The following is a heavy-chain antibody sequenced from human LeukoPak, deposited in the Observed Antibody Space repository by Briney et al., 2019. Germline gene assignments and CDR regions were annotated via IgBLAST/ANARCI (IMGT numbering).Heavy chain of an antibody. J-gene: IGHJ4*02. CDR3: ASARPDRPFDS. D-gene: IGHD1-14*01. CDR2: IYNGFT. Sequence: SETLSLTCTVSGGSIRSYYWSWMRQPPGRGLEWIGYIYNGFTRYNSSLKSRVTISVDTSKNQFSLKLSVVSVADTAVYYCASARPDRPFDSWGQGTLVTVSS. CDR1: GGSIRSYY. V-gene: IGHV4-59*01.